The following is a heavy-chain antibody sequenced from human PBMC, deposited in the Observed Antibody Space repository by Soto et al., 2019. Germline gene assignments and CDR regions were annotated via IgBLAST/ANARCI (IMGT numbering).Heavy chain of an antibody. D-gene: IGHD3-10*01. CDR3: AKKVNSGPGSQYFDY. CDR1: GFTFSSYS. Sequence: PGGSLRLSCVASGFTFSSYSMSWVRQAPGKGLEWVSGFRSGGDDGTTYYADSVKGQFTISRDNSKNALFLQMNSLRAEDTAIYYCAKKVNSGPGSQYFDYWGQGTLVTVSS. V-gene: IGHV3-23*01. CDR2: FRSGGDDGTT. J-gene: IGHJ4*02.